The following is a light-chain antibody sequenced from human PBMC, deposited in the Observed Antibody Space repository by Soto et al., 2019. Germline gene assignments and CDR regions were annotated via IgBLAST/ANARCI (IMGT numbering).Light chain of an antibody. J-gene: IGKJ1*01. Sequence: DIQLTQSPSSLSASVGDRVTLTCRASQTIINYLNWYQQKPGKAPKLLIYAASTLQSGVPSRFSGSGSGTDFTLSIGSLQPEDFATYYCQQSYSTPRTFGQGTKVDIK. CDR2: AAS. V-gene: IGKV1-39*01. CDR3: QQSYSTPRT. CDR1: QTIINY.